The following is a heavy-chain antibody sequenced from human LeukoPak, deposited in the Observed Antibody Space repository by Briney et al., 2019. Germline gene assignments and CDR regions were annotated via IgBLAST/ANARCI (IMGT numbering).Heavy chain of an antibody. Sequence: GGSLRLSCVVSGFTFNRCWTNWVRQAPGKGLEWVAHINPDGRDTYYVDSVKGRFTISRDNAQNSMYLQMNSLRVEDTAVYYCTSWGDTTAEYFQRWGQGTLVTVSS. CDR3: TSWGDTTAEYFQR. CDR1: GFTFNRCW. D-gene: IGHD2-21*02. V-gene: IGHV3-7*01. CDR2: INPDGRDT. J-gene: IGHJ1*01.